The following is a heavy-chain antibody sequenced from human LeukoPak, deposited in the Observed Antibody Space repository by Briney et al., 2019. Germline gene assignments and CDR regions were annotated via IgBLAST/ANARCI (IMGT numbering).Heavy chain of an antibody. Sequence: ASVKVSCKASGGTFSSYAISWVRQAPGQGLEWMGRIIPIFGRANYAQKFQGRVTITTDESTSTAYMEPSSLRSEDTAVYYCARVAGYTSFFDYWGQGTLVTVSS. CDR1: GGTFSSYA. V-gene: IGHV1-69*05. CDR2: IIPIFGRA. CDR3: ARVAGYTSFFDY. J-gene: IGHJ4*02. D-gene: IGHD6-19*01.